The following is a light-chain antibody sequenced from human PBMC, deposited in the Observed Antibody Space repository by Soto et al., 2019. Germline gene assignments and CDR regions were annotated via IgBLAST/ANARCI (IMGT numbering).Light chain of an antibody. V-gene: IGKV1-27*01. Sequence: DILMTQSPSSLSASVGDRVTLTCRASQGISNYLAWYQQKPGQVPKLLINGASTLQSGVPSRFSGGGSGTDFTLTISSLQPEDVATYYCQQHDSPPFTFGPGTKVEVK. CDR1: QGISNY. CDR2: GAS. J-gene: IGKJ3*01. CDR3: QQHDSPPFT.